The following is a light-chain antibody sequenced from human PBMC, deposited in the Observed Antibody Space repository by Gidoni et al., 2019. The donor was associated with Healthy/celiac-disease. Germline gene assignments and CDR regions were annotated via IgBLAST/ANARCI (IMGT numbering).Light chain of an antibody. Sequence: DIQMTQSPSSLSASVGDRVTITCRASQSISSYLNWYQQKPGKAPKLLIYSASSLQSGVPSRFSGSGSGTYFTLTISSLQPEDFATYYCQQRGTFGQGTKVEIK. CDR1: QSISSY. J-gene: IGKJ1*01. CDR2: SAS. V-gene: IGKV1-39*01. CDR3: QQRGT.